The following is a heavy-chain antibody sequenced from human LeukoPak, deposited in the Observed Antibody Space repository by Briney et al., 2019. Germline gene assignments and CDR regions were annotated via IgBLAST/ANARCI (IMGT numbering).Heavy chain of an antibody. V-gene: IGHV4-59*01. Sequence: TSETLSLTCTVSGGSISSYYWSWIPQPPRKGPEGIWYIYYCGSNNYHPSLKSRVTISVDTSKNQFSLKLSSATAADTAVYYCARDRHYDYVWGSYNYNWFDPWGQGTLVTVSS. CDR2: IYYCGSN. CDR3: ARDRHYDYVWGSYNYNWFDP. D-gene: IGHD3-16*01. J-gene: IGHJ5*02. CDR1: GGSISSYY.